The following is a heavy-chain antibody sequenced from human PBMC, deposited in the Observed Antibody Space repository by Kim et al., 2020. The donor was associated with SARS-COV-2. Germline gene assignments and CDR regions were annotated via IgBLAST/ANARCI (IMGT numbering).Heavy chain of an antibody. J-gene: IGHJ4*02. CDR3: ARQSVYDILTGYERLPDY. Sequence: KSRVTISVDTSKNQFSLKLSSVTAADTAVYYCARQSVYDILTGYERLPDYWGQGTLVTVSS. D-gene: IGHD3-9*01. V-gene: IGHV4-39*01.